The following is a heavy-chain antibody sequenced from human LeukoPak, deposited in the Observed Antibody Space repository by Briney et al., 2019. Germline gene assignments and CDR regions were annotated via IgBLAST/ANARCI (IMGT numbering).Heavy chain of an antibody. CDR2: INHSGST. CDR3: ATLTSTTLYYYYGMDV. D-gene: IGHD1-14*01. J-gene: IGHJ6*02. Sequence: SETLSLTCAVYGGSFSGYYWSWIRQPPGKGLEWIGEINHSGSTNYNPSLKSRVTISVDTSKNQFSLKLSSVTAADTAVYYCATLTSTTLYYYYGMDVWGQGTTVTVSS. CDR1: GGSFSGYY. V-gene: IGHV4-34*01.